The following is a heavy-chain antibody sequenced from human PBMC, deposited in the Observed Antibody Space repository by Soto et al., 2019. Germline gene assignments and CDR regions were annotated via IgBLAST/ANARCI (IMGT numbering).Heavy chain of an antibody. CDR1: GGTFSSYA. CDR3: ARGPYLSVYSSSWYNPEANYYYYGMDV. J-gene: IGHJ6*02. Sequence: GASVKVSCKASGGTFSSYAISWVRQAPGQGLEWMGGIIPIFGTANYAQKFQGRVTITADESTSTAYMELSSLRSEDTAVYYCARGPYLSVYSSSWYNPEANYYYYGMDVWGQGTTVTVSS. D-gene: IGHD6-13*01. V-gene: IGHV1-69*13. CDR2: IIPIFGTA.